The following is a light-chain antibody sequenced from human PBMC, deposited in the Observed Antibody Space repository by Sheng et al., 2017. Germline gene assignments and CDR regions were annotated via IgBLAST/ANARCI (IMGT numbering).Light chain of an antibody. V-gene: IGKV4-1*01. J-gene: IGKJ1*01. CDR3: QQYRTTPQT. CDR2: WAS. CDR1: QSVLYTSNNKNY. Sequence: DIVMTQSPDSLAVSLGARATINCKSSQSVLYTSNNKNYLAWYQQKPGQPPRLLIYWASVRGSGVPDRFSGSGSGTDFTLTISSLQAEDVAVYYCQQYRTTPQTFGQGTKVEIK.